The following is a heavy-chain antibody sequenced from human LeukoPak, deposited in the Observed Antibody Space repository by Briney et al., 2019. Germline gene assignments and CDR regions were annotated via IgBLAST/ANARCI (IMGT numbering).Heavy chain of an antibody. D-gene: IGHD3-22*01. CDR2: IYTSGST. J-gene: IGHJ4*02. CDR1: GGSISSYY. V-gene: IGHV4-4*07. CDR3: ARVGTYYDSSGYYGYFDY. Sequence: SETLSLTCTVSGGSISSYYWSWIRQPAGKGLEWIGRIYTSGSTNYNPSLKGRVTISVDKSKNQFSLKLSSVTAADTAVYYCARVGTYYDSSGYYGYFDYWGQGTLVTVSS.